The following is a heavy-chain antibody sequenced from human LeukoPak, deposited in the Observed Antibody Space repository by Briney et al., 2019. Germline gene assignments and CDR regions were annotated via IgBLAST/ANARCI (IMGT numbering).Heavy chain of an antibody. V-gene: IGHV3-30*02. CDR2: IRYDGSNK. CDR1: GFTFSSYG. Sequence: GGSLRLSCAASGFTFSSYGMRWVRQAPGKGLEWVAFIRYDGSNKYYADSVKGRFTISRDNSKNTLYLQMNSLRAEDTAVYYCAKWYCSSTSCRYFDYWGQGTLVTVSS. D-gene: IGHD2-2*01. CDR3: AKWYCSSTSCRYFDY. J-gene: IGHJ4*02.